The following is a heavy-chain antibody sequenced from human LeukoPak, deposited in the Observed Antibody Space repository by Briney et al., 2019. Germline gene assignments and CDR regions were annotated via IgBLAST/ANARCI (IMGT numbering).Heavy chain of an antibody. V-gene: IGHV4-61*01. Sequence: SETLSLTCTVSGGSISSSSYYWSWIRQPPGKGLEWIGYIYYSGSTNYNPSLKSRVTMSVDTSKNQFSLKLSSVTAADAAVYYCARLPFFGDHYYYYMDVWGKGTTVTVSS. CDR1: GGSISSSSYY. J-gene: IGHJ6*03. CDR3: ARLPFFGDHYYYYMDV. CDR2: IYYSGST. D-gene: IGHD4-17*01.